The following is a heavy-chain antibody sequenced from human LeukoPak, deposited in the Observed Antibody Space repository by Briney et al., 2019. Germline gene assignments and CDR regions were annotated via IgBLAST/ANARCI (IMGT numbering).Heavy chain of an antibody. V-gene: IGHV3-48*04. CDR3: AREEPWGSAYGDV. Sequence: GGSLRLSCAASGFTFSSYAMSWVRQAPGKGLEWVSYISSSSSTIYYADSVKGRFTISRDNVRNSLYLQMNSLRAEDTAVYYCAREEPWGSAYGDVWAKGTTVTVSS. CDR2: ISSSSSTI. J-gene: IGHJ6*03. CDR1: GFTFSSYA. D-gene: IGHD1-14*01.